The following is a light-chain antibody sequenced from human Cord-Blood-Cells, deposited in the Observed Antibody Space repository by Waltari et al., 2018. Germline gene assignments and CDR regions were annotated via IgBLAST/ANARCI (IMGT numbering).Light chain of an antibody. J-gene: IGKJ5*01. CDR2: AAS. CDR3: QQSYSTPIT. CDR1: QSIRSY. Sequence: DIQMTQSPSPLPASVGDRVTITCRASQSIRSYLNWYQQKPGKAPKLLIYAASSLQSGVPSRFSGSGSGTDFTLTISSLQPEDFATYYCQQSYSTPITFGQGTRLEIK. V-gene: IGKV1-39*01.